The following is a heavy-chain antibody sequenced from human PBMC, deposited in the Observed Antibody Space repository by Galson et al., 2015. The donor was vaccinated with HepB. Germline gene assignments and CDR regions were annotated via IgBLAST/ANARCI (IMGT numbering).Heavy chain of an antibody. CDR3: ARVLQPFYYGSEEPNAFDI. D-gene: IGHD3-10*01. V-gene: IGHV4-34*01. J-gene: IGHJ3*02. Sequence: SETLSLTCAVYGGSFSGYYWSWIRQPPGKGLEWIGDINHSGRTKYNPSLKSRVTISVDTSKNQFSLKLTFVTAADTAVYYCARVLQPFYYGSEEPNAFDIWGQGTMVTVSS. CDR1: GGSFSGYY. CDR2: INHSGRT.